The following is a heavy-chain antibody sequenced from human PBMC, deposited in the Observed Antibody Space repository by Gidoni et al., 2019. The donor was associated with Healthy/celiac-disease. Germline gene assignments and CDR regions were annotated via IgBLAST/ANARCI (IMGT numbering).Heavy chain of an antibody. CDR2: IYYSGST. V-gene: IGHV4-31*03. CDR3: AREGPATINWYFDL. CDR1: GGCVSSGGYY. Sequence: QVQLQESGPGLGKPSQTLSLSCSVSGGCVSSGGYYWSWIRRHPGKGLEWIGYIYYSGSTYYNPSLKRRVTISGDTSKTQFSLKLRSVTAAATAVYYCAREGPATINWYFDLWGRGTLVTVSS. J-gene: IGHJ2*01. D-gene: IGHD2-2*01.